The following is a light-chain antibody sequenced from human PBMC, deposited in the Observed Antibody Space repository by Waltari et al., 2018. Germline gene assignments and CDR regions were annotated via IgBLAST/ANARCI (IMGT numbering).Light chain of an antibody. CDR1: SSNIGNNY. V-gene: IGLV1-51*02. J-gene: IGLJ7*01. CDR3: GTWDSSLSGAV. CDR2: EDN. Sequence: QSVLTQPPSVSAAPGQRVTISCPGGSSNIGNNYVSWYRQFPGTAPKLLIYEDNERPSGVPGRCSGSKSGTSATLDITGLQAGDEADYYCGTWDSSLSGAVFGGGTHLTVL.